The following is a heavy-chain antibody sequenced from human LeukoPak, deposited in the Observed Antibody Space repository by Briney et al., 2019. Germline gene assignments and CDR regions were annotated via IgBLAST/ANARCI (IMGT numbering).Heavy chain of an antibody. CDR1: GGTFSSYA. D-gene: IGHD3-22*01. Sequence: ASVKVSCKASGGTFSSYAISWVRQAPGQGLEWMGGIIPIFGTANYAQKFQGRVTITADESTSTAYMELSSLRSEDTAVCYCASGDSSGYGWFDPWGQGTLVTVSS. V-gene: IGHV1-69*13. J-gene: IGHJ5*02. CDR2: IIPIFGTA. CDR3: ASGDSSGYGWFDP.